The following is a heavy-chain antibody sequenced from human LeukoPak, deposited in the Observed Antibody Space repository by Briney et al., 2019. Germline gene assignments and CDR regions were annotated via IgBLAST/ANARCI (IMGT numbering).Heavy chain of an antibody. Sequence: GGSLRLSCAASEFTVSRNYMSWVRQAPGKGLEWASLIYSDGTTYYADSLKGRFTISRVNSKNTLYLQMNSLRAEDTAVYYCARRGDGGRSFDYWGQGTLVTVSS. CDR2: IYSDGTT. J-gene: IGHJ4*02. CDR3: ARRGDGGRSFDY. V-gene: IGHV3-53*01. CDR1: EFTVSRNY. D-gene: IGHD4-23*01.